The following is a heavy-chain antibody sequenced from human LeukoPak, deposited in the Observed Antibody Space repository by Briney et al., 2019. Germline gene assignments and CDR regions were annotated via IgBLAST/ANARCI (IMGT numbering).Heavy chain of an antibody. CDR1: GYSFTSYW. Sequence: GESLKISCKGSGYSFTSYWIGWVRRMPGKGLEWMGIIYPGDSDTRYSPSFQGQVTISADKSISTAYLQWSSLKASDTAMYYCARRYSSGPGRPHFDYWGQGTLVTVSS. D-gene: IGHD6-19*01. J-gene: IGHJ4*02. CDR2: IYPGDSDT. CDR3: ARRYSSGPGRPHFDY. V-gene: IGHV5-51*01.